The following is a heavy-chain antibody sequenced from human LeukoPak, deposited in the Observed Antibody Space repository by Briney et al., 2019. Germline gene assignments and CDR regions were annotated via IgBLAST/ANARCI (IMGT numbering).Heavy chain of an antibody. CDR1: GFTFSSYG. CDR3: ARAHTLYYDILTGYYNGPFDP. D-gene: IGHD3-9*01. CDR2: IRYDGSNK. Sequence: GGSLRLSCAASGFTFSSYGMHWVRQAPGKGLEWVAFIRYDGSNKYYADSVKGRFTISRDNSKNTLYLQMNSLRADDTAVYYCARAHTLYYDILTGYYNGPFDPWGQGTLVTVSS. V-gene: IGHV3-30*02. J-gene: IGHJ5*02.